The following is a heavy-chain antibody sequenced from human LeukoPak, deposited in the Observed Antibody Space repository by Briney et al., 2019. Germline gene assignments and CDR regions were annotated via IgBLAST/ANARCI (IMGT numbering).Heavy chain of an antibody. V-gene: IGHV1-69*13. J-gene: IGHJ5*02. D-gene: IGHD2-21*02. CDR2: IIPIFGTA. CDR1: GGTFSSYA. Sequence: ASVKVSCKASGGTFSSYAISWVRQAPGQGLEWMGGIIPIFGTANYAQKFQGRVTITADESTSTVYMELSSLRSEDTAVYYCARGENVVVTAIREYNWFDPWGQGTLVTVSS. CDR3: ARGENVVVTAIREYNWFDP.